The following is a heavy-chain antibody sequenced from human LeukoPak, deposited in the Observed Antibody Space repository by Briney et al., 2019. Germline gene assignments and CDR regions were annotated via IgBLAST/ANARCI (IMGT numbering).Heavy chain of an antibody. D-gene: IGHD1-26*01. V-gene: IGHV4-38-2*02. CDR3: ARRDATRGAFDI. Sequence: SETLSLTCTVSDYSISSGYYWGWIRQPPGKGLEWIGNIYDSGITYYNPSLKSRVSISLDTSKNQFSLKLSSMTAADTAVYYCARRDATRGAFDIWGQGTMVTVSS. CDR1: DYSISSGYY. CDR2: IYDSGIT. J-gene: IGHJ3*02.